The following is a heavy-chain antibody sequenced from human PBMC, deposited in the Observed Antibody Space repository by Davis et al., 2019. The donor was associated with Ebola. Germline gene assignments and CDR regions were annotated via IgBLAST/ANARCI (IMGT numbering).Heavy chain of an antibody. CDR3: ARIYYYYYGMDV. V-gene: IGHV3-21*01. CDR1: GFTFSSYS. CDR2: ISSSSSYI. J-gene: IGHJ6*02. Sequence: PSETLSLTCAASGFTFSSYSMNWVRQAPGKGLEWVSSISSSSSYIYYADSVKGRFTISRDNAKNSLYLQMNSLRAEDTAVYYCARIYYYYYGMDVWGQGTTVTVSS.